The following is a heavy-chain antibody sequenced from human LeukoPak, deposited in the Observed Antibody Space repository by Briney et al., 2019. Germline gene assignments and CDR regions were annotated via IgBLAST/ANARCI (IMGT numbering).Heavy chain of an antibody. J-gene: IGHJ4*02. CDR1: GYSFTSYW. CDR2: IHPGDSDT. Sequence: GESLKISCKGSGYSFTSYWIGWVRQTPGKGLEWMGIIHPGDSDTRYSPSFQGQVTISADKSISTAYLQWSSLKASDTAMYYCARLFRDCSGGSCYPYYFDYWGQGTLVTVSS. V-gene: IGHV5-51*01. D-gene: IGHD2-15*01. CDR3: ARLFRDCSGGSCYPYYFDY.